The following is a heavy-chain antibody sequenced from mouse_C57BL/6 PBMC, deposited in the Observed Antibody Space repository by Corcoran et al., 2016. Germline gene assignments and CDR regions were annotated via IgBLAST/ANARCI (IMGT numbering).Heavy chain of an antibody. V-gene: IGHV1-26*01. D-gene: IGHD1-1*01. CDR1: IYTFTDYN. CDR2: INPNNGGT. CDR3: ANYDGSSSFAY. J-gene: IGHJ3*01. Sequence: EGQLEKSGPELVQPVTSLKISCKATIYTFTDYNMNWVKQSHGKSLVWIGDINPNNGGTSYNQKFKGKATLTVDKSSSTAYMELRSLTSEDSAVYYCANYDGSSSFAYWGQGPLVTVSA.